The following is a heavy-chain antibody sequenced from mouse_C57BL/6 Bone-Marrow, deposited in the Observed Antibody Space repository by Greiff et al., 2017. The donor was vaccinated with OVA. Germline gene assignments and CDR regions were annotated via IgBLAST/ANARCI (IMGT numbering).Heavy chain of an antibody. J-gene: IGHJ2*01. Sequence: VQLQQSGPELVKPGASVKISCKASGYSFTDYNMNWVKQSTGKSLEWIGVINPNYGTTSSNQKFKGKATLTVDQSSSTAYMQLNMLTSEDSAVYYCARRGMVTNYFDYWGQGTTLTVSA. CDR3: ARRGMVTNYFDY. CDR1: GYSFTDYN. CDR2: INPNYGTT. V-gene: IGHV1-39*01. D-gene: IGHD2-2*01.